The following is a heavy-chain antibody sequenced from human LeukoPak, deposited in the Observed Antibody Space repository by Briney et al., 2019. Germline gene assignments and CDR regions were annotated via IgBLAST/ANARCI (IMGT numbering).Heavy chain of an antibody. CDR2: ISNSGSTI. V-gene: IGHV3-11*01. CDR3: ARNGNFGYQFDY. Sequence: PGGSLRLSCAASGFTFSDYYMSWIRQAPGKGLKWVSYISNSGSTIYYADSVKGRFTISRDNAKNSLYLQMNSLRAEDTAVYYCARNGNFGYQFDYWGQGTLVTVSS. D-gene: IGHD4-23*01. J-gene: IGHJ4*02. CDR1: GFTFSDYY.